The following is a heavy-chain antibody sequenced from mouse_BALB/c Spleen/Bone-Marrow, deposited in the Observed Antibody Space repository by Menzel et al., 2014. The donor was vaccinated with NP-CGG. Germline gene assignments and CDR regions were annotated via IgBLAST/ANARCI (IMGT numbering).Heavy chain of an antibody. CDR1: GYAFSSYW. D-gene: IGHD2-1*01. V-gene: IGHV1-80*01. CDR3: ARGGIYYGNSQFAY. Sequence: QVHVKQSGAELVRPGPSVKISCKAPGYAFSSYWMNRVKRRPGQGLEWIGQIHPGEGDTNYNGKFKVKATLTADKSSSTANMQLSSLTSEDSAVYFCARGGIYYGNSQFAYWGRGTLVTVSA. J-gene: IGHJ3*01. CDR2: IHPGEGDT.